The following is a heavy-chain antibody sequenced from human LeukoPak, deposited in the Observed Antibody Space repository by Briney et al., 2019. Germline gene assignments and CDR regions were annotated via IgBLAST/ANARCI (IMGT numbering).Heavy chain of an antibody. V-gene: IGHV3-23*01. Sequence: GGSLRLSCAASGFTFSSYAMSWVRQPPGKGLEWVSRISGSGGSTYYADSVKGRFTISRDNSKNTLYLQMNSLRAEDTAGYYCAKVPWTGTMRGSAFDIWGQGTMVTVSS. D-gene: IGHD1-1*01. J-gene: IGHJ3*02. CDR3: AKVPWTGTMRGSAFDI. CDR2: ISGSGGST. CDR1: GFTFSSYA.